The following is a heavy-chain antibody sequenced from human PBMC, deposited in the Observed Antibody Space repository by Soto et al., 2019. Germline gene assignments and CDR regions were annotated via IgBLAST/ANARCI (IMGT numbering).Heavy chain of an antibody. Sequence: ASVKVSCKASGYTFTGNYIHWVRQAPGQGLEWMGWVNPDNGGTTSAQKFQGRVTMTRDTSVTTAYMKLSRLTSDDTAVYYCAGDPRPPSGWLGFWEYGMDVWGQGTTVTVSS. CDR1: GYTFTGNY. J-gene: IGHJ6*02. CDR2: VNPDNGGT. V-gene: IGHV1-2*02. CDR3: AGDPRPPSGWLGFWEYGMDV. D-gene: IGHD3-3*01.